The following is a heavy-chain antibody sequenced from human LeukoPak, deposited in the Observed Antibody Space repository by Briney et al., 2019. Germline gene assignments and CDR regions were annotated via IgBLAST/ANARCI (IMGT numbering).Heavy chain of an antibody. J-gene: IGHJ4*02. D-gene: IGHD6-13*01. CDR3: ARDQIGSW. CDR1: GFTFSDYY. CDR2: ISGSSSHI. V-gene: IGHV3-11*06. Sequence: GGSLRLSCEASGFTFSDYYMSWICQAPGKGLEWISYISGSSSHINYADSVKGRFTISRDNAKKSVYLQMDSLRAEDTAVYYCARDQIGSWWGQGTLVIVSS.